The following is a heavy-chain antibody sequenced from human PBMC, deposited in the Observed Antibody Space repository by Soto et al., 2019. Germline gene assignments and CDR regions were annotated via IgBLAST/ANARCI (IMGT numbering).Heavy chain of an antibody. J-gene: IGHJ4*02. CDR3: ARESSSGWSYYFDY. CDR2: INPNSGGT. CDR1: GYTFTGYY. Sequence: ASVKVSCKASGYTFTGYYMHWVRQDPGQGLEWMGWINPNSGGTNYAQKFQGRVTMTRDTSISTAYMELSRLRSDDTAVYYCARESSSGWSYYFDYWGQGTLVTVSS. V-gene: IGHV1-2*02. D-gene: IGHD6-19*01.